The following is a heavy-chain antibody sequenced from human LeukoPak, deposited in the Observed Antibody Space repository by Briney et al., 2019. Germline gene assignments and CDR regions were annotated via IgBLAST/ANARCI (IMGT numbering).Heavy chain of an antibody. J-gene: IGHJ5*02. CDR1: GGSISSYY. CDR3: ARVEITVVLGVMRFDP. CDR2: MYYSGRS. Sequence: SETESLTCTVSGGSISSYYSSWIRQPPGKGLEWIRYMYYSGRSNYNPPRKSRVPLSINTSKTHFSLKLTSVTAADTAVYYGARVEITVVLGVMRFDPWGQGTLVTVSS. V-gene: IGHV4-59*01. D-gene: IGHD3-10*01.